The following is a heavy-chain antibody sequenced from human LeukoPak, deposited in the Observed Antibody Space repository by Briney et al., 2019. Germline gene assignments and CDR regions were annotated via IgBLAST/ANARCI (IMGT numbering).Heavy chain of an antibody. D-gene: IGHD3-3*01. CDR2: MNPNSGNT. J-gene: IGHJ5*02. V-gene: IGHV1-8*03. CDR1: GYTFTSYD. Sequence: EASVKVSCKASGYTFTSYDINWVRQATGQGLEWMGWMNPNSGNTGYAQKFQGRVTITRNTSISTAYMELSSLRSEDTAVYYCARGNYDFWSGYVNWFDPWGQGTLVTVSS. CDR3: ARGNYDFWSGYVNWFDP.